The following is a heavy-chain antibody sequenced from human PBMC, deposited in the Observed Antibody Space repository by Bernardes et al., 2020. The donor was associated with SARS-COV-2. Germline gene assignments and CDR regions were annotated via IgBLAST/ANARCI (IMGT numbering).Heavy chain of an antibody. CDR1: GVFISGYTNY. J-gene: IGHJ4*02. V-gene: IGHV4-39*01. CDR3: VRHWDH. Sequence: SETLSLTCSVSGVFISGYTNYWGRVRPPKGMGLVWIGSLYYGATTYYNSSLTSRVSMSVDTTTNHFALRMTSVTAADSAVYYCVRHWDHWGQGSLVTVSS. CDR2: LYYGATT.